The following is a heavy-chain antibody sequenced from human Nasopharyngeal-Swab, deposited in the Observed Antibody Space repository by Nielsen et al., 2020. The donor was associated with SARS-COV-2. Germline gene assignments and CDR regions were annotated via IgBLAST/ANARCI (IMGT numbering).Heavy chain of an antibody. D-gene: IGHD6-19*01. J-gene: IGHJ4*02. V-gene: IGHV4-38-2*02. CDR3: ARGGYSSGWVVY. Sequence: SETLSLTCTVPGYSISSGYYWGWIRQPPGKGLEWIGSIYHSGSTYYNPSLKSRVTISVDTSKNQFSLKLSSVTAADTAVYYCARGGYSSGWVVYWGQGTLVTVSS. CDR1: GYSISSGYY. CDR2: IYHSGST.